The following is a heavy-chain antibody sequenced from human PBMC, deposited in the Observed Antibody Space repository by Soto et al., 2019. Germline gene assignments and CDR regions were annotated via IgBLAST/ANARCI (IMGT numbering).Heavy chain of an antibody. V-gene: IGHV3-13*05. Sequence: EVQLVESGGGLVQPGGSLRLSCEASGFTFRNYDMHWVRQGTGKGLAWVSGISAAGDPDYADSVEGRFTISRENAQCSFSLQMNSLRVGDTAVYYCARSDRDFYGLDVWGQGTTVIVSS. CDR3: ARSDRDFYGLDV. CDR1: GFTFRNYD. CDR2: ISAAGDP. J-gene: IGHJ6*02.